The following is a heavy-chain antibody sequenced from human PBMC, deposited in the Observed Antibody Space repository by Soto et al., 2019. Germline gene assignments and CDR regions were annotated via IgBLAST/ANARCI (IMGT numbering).Heavy chain of an antibody. CDR1: GYTFTSYG. D-gene: IGHD3-10*01. CDR2: ISAYNGNT. J-gene: IGHJ3*02. Sequence: QVQLVQSGAEVKKPGASVKVSCKASGYTFTSYGVSWVRQAPGQGLEWMGWISAYNGNTNYAQKLQGRATMTTATSTSTAYMERRSLRSDDTAVYYCAREGGDYYGSGSPLVAFDIWGQGTMVTVSS. V-gene: IGHV1-18*01. CDR3: AREGGDYYGSGSPLVAFDI.